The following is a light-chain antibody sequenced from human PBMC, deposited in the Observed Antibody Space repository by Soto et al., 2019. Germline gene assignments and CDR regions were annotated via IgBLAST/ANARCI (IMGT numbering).Light chain of an antibody. J-gene: IGKJ3*01. CDR3: QKTYSTPFT. V-gene: IGKV1-39*01. CDR1: QTISNY. CDR2: AAS. Sequence: DIQMTQSPSSLSASVGDRVTINCRASQTISNYLNWYQEKPGKAPKLLIYAASNLQSGVPSRFSGSGSGTEFTLTISNLQAEDFATYYCQKTYSTPFTFGPGTKVDI.